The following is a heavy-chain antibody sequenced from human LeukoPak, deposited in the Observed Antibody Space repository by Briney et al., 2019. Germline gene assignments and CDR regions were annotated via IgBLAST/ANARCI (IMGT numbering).Heavy chain of an antibody. J-gene: IGHJ6*02. CDR3: ARAVTGYYPLYYYGMDV. V-gene: IGHV4-39*01. CDR1: GGSISSSSYY. Sequence: PSETLSLTCTVSGGSISSSSYYWGWIRQPPGKGLEWIGSIYYSGSTYYNPSLKSRVTISVDTSKNQFSLKLSSVTAADTAVYYCARAVTGYYPLYYYGMDVWGQGTTVTVSS. CDR2: IYYSGST. D-gene: IGHD3-9*01.